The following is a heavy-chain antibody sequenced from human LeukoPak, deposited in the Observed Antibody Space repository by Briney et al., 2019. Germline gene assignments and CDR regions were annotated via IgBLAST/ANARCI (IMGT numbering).Heavy chain of an antibody. CDR3: ARGWIHNWFDP. CDR2: INHSGST. D-gene: IGHD2-2*03. CDR1: GGSISSSSYY. Sequence: SSETLSLTCTVSGGSISSSSYYWGWIRQPPGKGLEWIGEINHSGSTNYNPSLKGRVTISVDTSKNQFSLKLSSVTAADTAVYYCARGWIHNWFDPWGQGTLVTVSS. J-gene: IGHJ5*02. V-gene: IGHV4-39*07.